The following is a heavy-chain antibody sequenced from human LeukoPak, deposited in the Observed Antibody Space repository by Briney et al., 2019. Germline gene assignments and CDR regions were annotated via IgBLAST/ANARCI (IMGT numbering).Heavy chain of an antibody. Sequence: SETLSLTCTVSGGSLSSYYWSWIRQPPGKGLEWIGYIYYSGSTNYNPSLKSRVTISVDTSKNQFSLKLSSVTAADTAVYYCARVRLAGTITSYYYYGMDVWGQGTTVTVSS. CDR3: ARVRLAGTITSYYYYGMDV. V-gene: IGHV4-59*01. CDR2: IYYSGST. CDR1: GGSLSSYY. D-gene: IGHD1-7*01. J-gene: IGHJ6*02.